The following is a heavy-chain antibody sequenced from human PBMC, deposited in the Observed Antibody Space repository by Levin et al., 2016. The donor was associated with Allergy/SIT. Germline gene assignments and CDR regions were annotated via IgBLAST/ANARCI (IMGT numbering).Heavy chain of an antibody. Sequence: SETLSLTCTVSGGSISSGGYYWSWIRQHPGKGLEWIGYIYYSGSTYYNPSLKSRVTISVDTSKNQFSLKLSSVTAADTAVYYCARAHCSSTSCYYYYYYGMDVWGQGTTVTVSS. CDR1: GGSISSGGYY. J-gene: IGHJ6*02. D-gene: IGHD2-2*01. CDR2: IYYSGST. V-gene: IGHV4-31*03. CDR3: ARAHCSSTSCYYYYYYGMDV.